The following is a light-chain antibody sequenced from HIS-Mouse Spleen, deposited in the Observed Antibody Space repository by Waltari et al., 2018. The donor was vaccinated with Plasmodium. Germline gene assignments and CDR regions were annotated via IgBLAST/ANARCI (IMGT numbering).Light chain of an antibody. CDR1: QSISSW. J-gene: IGKJ1*01. CDR2: KAS. V-gene: IGKV1-5*03. Sequence: DIQMTQSPSTLSASVGDRVTITCRASQSISSWLAWYQQKPGKAPKLLIYKASSLESGVPSRFSGSGSGTECTLTISSLQPDEFATYYCQQYNSYSWTFGQGTKVEIK. CDR3: QQYNSYSWT.